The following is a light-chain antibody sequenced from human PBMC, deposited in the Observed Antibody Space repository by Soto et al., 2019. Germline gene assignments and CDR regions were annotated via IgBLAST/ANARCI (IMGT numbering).Light chain of an antibody. V-gene: IGKV3-11*01. CDR2: DAS. J-gene: IGKJ5*01. Sequence: EIVLTQSPATLSLSPGERATLSCRASQSVSSYLAWYQQKAGQAPRLLIYDASNRATGIPARFSGSGSGTDFTLTISSLEPEDFAVYYCQQRSNWPLVTFGQATRPEIK. CDR3: QQRSNWPLVT. CDR1: QSVSSY.